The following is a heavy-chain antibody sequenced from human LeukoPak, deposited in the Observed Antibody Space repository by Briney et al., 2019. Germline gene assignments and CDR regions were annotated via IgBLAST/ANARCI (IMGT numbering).Heavy chain of an antibody. CDR3: AGERGEEYSSGWYKTNFFYN. V-gene: IGHV4-4*02. Sequence: PSGTLSLTCAVAGGSGGSISSSNWCNWVRQPPGNGLEWIGEIYHSGSTNYNPSLKSRVTISVDKSKNQISLQLTSVTGADTAVYYCAGERGEEYSSGWYKTNFFYNLGQGVRVTVSS. CDR1: GGSISSSNW. J-gene: IGHJ4*02. D-gene: IGHD6-19*01. CDR2: IYHSGST.